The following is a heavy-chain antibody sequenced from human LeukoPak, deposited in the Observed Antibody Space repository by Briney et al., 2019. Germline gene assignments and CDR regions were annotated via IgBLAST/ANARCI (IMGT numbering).Heavy chain of an antibody. D-gene: IGHD4-23*01. CDR3: ARGGDNSCFDY. V-gene: IGHV1-46*01. CDR1: GYTFISYY. J-gene: IGHJ4*02. CDR2: INPGGGST. Sequence: GASLRVSCTASGYTFISYYIHWVREAPGQGLEWMGIINPGGGSTTYAQKFQARVTMTRDTSTSTVYMELSSLRSEDTAIYYCARGGDNSCFDYWGQGDLVTVSS.